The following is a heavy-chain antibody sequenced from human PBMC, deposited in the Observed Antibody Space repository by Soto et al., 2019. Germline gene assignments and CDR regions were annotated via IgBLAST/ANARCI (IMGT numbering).Heavy chain of an antibody. CDR2: ISYDGSNK. CDR3: AREWGDIVLVPAALYYYYGMDV. V-gene: IGHV3-30-3*01. D-gene: IGHD2-2*01. J-gene: IGHJ6*02. Sequence: QVQLVESGGGVVQPGRSLRLSCAASGFTFSSYAMHWVRQAPGKGLEWVAVISYDGSNKYYADSVKGRFTISRDNSKSTLYLQMNSLRAEDTAVYYCAREWGDIVLVPAALYYYYGMDVWGQGTTVTVSS. CDR1: GFTFSSYA.